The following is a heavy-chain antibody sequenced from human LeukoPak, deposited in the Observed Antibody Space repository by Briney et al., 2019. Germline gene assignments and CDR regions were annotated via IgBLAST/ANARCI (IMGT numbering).Heavy chain of an antibody. D-gene: IGHD3-22*01. CDR3: ARDSYDSSGWAHFDY. CDR2: IYSGGST. J-gene: IGHJ4*02. V-gene: IGHV3-NL1*01. Sequence: GGSLRLSYTASGFTLSSYGMHWVRQAPGKGLEWVSVIYSGGSTYYADSVKGRFTISRDNAKNSLYLQMNSLRAEDTAVYYCARDSYDSSGWAHFDYWGQGTLVTVSS. CDR1: GFTLSSYG.